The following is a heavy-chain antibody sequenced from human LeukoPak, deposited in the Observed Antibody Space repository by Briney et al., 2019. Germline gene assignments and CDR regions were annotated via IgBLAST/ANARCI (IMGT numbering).Heavy chain of an antibody. Sequence: SETLSLTCTVSGGSISSYHWSWIRQPPGKGLEWIGYIYYTGSTNYNPSLKSRVTISVDTSKNQFSLKLSSVTAADTAVYYCARGDWYYCYYYMDVWGKGTTVTISS. D-gene: IGHD3/OR15-3a*01. CDR1: GGSISSYH. J-gene: IGHJ6*03. CDR2: IYYTGST. CDR3: ARGDWYYCYYYMDV. V-gene: IGHV4-59*01.